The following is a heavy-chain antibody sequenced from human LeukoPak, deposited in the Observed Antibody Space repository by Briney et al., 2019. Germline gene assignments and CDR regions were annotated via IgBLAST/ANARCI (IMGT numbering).Heavy chain of an antibody. V-gene: IGHV4-4*02. Sequence: KTSETLSLTCAVSGGSISSSNWWSWVRQPPGKGLEWIGEIYHSGSTNYNPSLKSRVTISVDKSKNQFSLKLSSVTAADTAVYYCARVDPDSSSTLEVFDYWGQGTLVTVSS. CDR2: IYHSGST. CDR3: ARVDPDSSSTLEVFDY. CDR1: GGSISSSNW. J-gene: IGHJ4*02. D-gene: IGHD6-6*01.